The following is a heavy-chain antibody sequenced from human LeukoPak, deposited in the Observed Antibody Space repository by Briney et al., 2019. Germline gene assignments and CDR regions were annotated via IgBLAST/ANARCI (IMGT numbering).Heavy chain of an antibody. CDR2: MYYSGST. CDR3: ASLSEYCSAGSCYLGWFDP. CDR1: SGSISTSNYY. Sequence: PSETLSLTCTVSSGSISTSNYYWSWIRQPPGKGLEWIGYMYYSGSTNYNPSLKSRVTMSVDTSKNQFSLKLNSVTAADTAVYYCASLSEYCSAGSCYLGWFDPWGQGTLVTVSS. J-gene: IGHJ5*02. V-gene: IGHV4-61*01. D-gene: IGHD2-15*01.